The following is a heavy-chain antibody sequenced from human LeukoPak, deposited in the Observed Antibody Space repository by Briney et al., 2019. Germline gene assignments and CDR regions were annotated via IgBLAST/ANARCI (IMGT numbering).Heavy chain of an antibody. Sequence: ASVKVSCKASGYTFTSYAMHWVRQAPGQRLEWMGWINAGNGNTKYSQKFQGRVTMTTDTSTSTAYMESRSLTSDDTAVYYCARSSILWFGDPHFEYWGQGTLVTVSS. V-gene: IGHV1-3*01. J-gene: IGHJ4*02. CDR3: ARSSILWFGDPHFEY. CDR1: GYTFTSYA. CDR2: INAGNGNT. D-gene: IGHD3-10*01.